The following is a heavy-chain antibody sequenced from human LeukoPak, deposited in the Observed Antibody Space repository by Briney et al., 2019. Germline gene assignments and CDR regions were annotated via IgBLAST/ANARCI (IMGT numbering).Heavy chain of an antibody. J-gene: IGHJ4*02. D-gene: IGHD6-25*01. V-gene: IGHV4-59*01. CDR3: ARDTSAGAFDY. Sequence: SETLSLTWTVSGGSISSYYWSWIRQPPGKGLEWIGYIYYSGSTNYNPSLKSRVTISVDTSKNQFSLKLSSVTAADTAVYYCARDTSAGAFDYWGQGTLVTVSS. CDR1: GGSISSYY. CDR2: IYYSGST.